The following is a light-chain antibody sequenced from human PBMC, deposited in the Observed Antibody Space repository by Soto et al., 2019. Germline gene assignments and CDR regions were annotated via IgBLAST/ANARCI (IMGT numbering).Light chain of an antibody. J-gene: IGKJ3*01. V-gene: IGKV1-27*01. CDR3: QKYHSAPFT. CDR1: QGIFHY. Sequence: DIQMTQSPSSLSASVGDRVTITCRASQGIFHYLAWYQQKPGKPPKLLIYASSTLQSGVPSRFSGSGSGTDFTLTSSSLQPEDVATYYGQKYHSAPFTFGPGTKLDIK. CDR2: ASS.